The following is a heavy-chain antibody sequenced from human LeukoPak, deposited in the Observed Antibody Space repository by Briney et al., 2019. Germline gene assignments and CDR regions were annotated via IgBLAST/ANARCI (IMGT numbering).Heavy chain of an antibody. J-gene: IGHJ3*02. CDR2: IYYSGST. D-gene: IGHD2-2*01. V-gene: IGHV4-31*03. CDR3: ARAPRGTSNAFDI. Sequence: PSETLSLTCTVSGGSISSGGYYWSWIRQHPGKGLEWIGYIYYSGSTYYNPSLMSRVTISVDTSKNQFSLKLSSVTAADTAVYYCARAPRGTSNAFDIWGQGTMVTVSS. CDR1: GGSISSGGYY.